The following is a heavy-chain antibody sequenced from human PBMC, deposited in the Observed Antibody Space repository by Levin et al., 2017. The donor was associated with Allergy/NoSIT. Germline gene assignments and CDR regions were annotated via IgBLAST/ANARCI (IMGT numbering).Heavy chain of an antibody. V-gene: IGHV3-48*01. CDR2: ISSSSSTI. CDR1: GFTFSSYS. CDR3: ARAYLIAAAGLRNRINWFDP. Sequence: PGGSLRLSCAASGFTFSSYSMNWVRQAPGKGLEWVSYISSSSSTIYYADSVKGRFTISRDNAKNSLYLQMNSLRAEDTAVYYCARAYLIAAAGLRNRINWFDPWGQGTLVTVSS. J-gene: IGHJ5*02. D-gene: IGHD6-13*01.